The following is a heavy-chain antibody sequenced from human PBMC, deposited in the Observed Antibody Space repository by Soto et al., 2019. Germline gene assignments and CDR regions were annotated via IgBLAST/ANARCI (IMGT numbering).Heavy chain of an antibody. J-gene: IGHJ5*02. V-gene: IGHV1-2*02. D-gene: IGHD6-6*01. CDR1: GFSFTGYY. CDR3: AKDLTRQLAYWLDP. Sequence: ASVKVSCKASGFSFTGYYIHWLRQAPGQGLEWMGWINAHSGGTEYAQRFQGRVTLTRDTSIATAYLTLTSLTSDDTALYYCAKDLTRQLAYWLDPWGQGTQVTVSS. CDR2: INAHSGGT.